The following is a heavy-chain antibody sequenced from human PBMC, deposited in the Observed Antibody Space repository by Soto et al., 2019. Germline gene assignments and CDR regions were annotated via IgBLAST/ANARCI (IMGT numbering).Heavy chain of an antibody. CDR3: ARHSRDYYDSSAYGMDV. CDR2: IHYSGST. Sequence: SETLSLTCTVPGGSVNIGTYYWSWIRQPPGKGLEWIGFIHYSGSTNYNPSLKGRVTMSVDTSKNQFSLKLTSVTAADTAVYYCARHSRDYYDSSAYGMDVWGQGTTVTVSS. V-gene: IGHV4-61*01. J-gene: IGHJ6*02. D-gene: IGHD3-22*01. CDR1: GGSVNIGTYY.